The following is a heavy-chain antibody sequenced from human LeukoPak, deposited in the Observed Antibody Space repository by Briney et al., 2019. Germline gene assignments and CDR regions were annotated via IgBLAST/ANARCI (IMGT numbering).Heavy chain of an antibody. CDR1: GFNFWSTG. CDR3: AYVEMATITRGYFDY. Sequence: GGSLRLSCAVAGFNFWSTGMSWVRQAPGQGLEWMGGIIPIFGTANYAQKFQDRVPITADKSTSTAYMELSSLRSEDTAVYYCAYVEMATITRGYFDYWGQGTLVTVSS. D-gene: IGHD5-24*01. V-gene: IGHV1-69*06. CDR2: IIPIFGTA. J-gene: IGHJ4*02.